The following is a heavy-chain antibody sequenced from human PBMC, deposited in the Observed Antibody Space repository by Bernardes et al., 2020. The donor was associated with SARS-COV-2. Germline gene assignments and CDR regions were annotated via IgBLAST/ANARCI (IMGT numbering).Heavy chain of an antibody. D-gene: IGHD3-9*01. V-gene: IGHV1-58*02. Sequence: SVKVSCKASGFTFTSSAMQWVRQARGQRLEWIGWIVVGSGNTNYAQKFQERVTITRDMSTSTAYMELSSLRSEDTAVYYCAAVRAYYGILTGSKYYYYGMDVWGQGTAVTVAS. J-gene: IGHJ6*02. CDR1: GFTFTSSA. CDR3: AAVRAYYGILTGSKYYYYGMDV. CDR2: IVVGSGNT.